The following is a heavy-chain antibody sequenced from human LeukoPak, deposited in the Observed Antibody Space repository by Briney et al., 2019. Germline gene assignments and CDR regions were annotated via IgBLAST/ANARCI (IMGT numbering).Heavy chain of an antibody. CDR3: ARAIDSSGWSIYYCDY. V-gene: IGHV4-59*01. CDR2: VYYSGST. CDR1: GDSISSYS. J-gene: IGHJ4*02. D-gene: IGHD6-19*01. Sequence: SETLSLTCTVSGDSISSYSWSWIRQPPGKGLEWIGYVYYSGSTNYNPSLKSRVTISVDTSKNQFSLKLSSVAAADTAVYYCARAIDSSGWSIYYCDYWGQGTLVTVSS.